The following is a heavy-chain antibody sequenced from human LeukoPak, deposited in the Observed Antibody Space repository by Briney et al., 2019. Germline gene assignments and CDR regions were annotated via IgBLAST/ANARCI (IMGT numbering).Heavy chain of an antibody. CDR2: ISYDGSNK. D-gene: IGHD3-16*01. CDR3: ARDVLRGGYFDY. J-gene: IGHJ4*02. V-gene: IGHV3-30-3*01. CDR1: GFTLSSYA. Sequence: PGRSLRLSCAASGFTLSSYAMHWVRQAPGKGLEWVAVISYDGSNKYYADSVKGRFTISRDNSKNTLYLQMNSLRAEDTAVYYCARDVLRGGYFDYWGQGTLVTVSS.